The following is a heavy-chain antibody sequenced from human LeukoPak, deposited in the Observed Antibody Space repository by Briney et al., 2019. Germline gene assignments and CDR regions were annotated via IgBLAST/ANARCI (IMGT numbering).Heavy chain of an antibody. V-gene: IGHV3-23*01. CDR1: GFTFSDYA. D-gene: IGHD3-10*01. CDR2: VSRSGGSR. J-gene: IGHJ4*02. CDR3: ARNRGVAGVFDY. Sequence: PGGSLRLSCAASGFTFSDYAMSWVRQAPGKGLEWVSTVSRSGGSRYYADSVQGRFTISRDNSRNTLYLQMNSLRAEDTAVYYCARNRGVAGVFDYWGQGTLVTVSS.